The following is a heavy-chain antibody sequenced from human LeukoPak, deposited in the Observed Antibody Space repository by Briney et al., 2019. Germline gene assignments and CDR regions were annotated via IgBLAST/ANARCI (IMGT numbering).Heavy chain of an antibody. D-gene: IGHD2-15*01. CDR1: GFTFSDYY. CDR3: ARDRSLAPLCSGGSCPLYYFDY. CDR2: ISSSSSYI. Sequence: GGSLRLSCAASGFTFSDYYMSWIRQAPGKGLEWVSYISSSSSYIYYADSVKGRFTISRDNAKNSLYLQMNSLRAEDTAVYYCARDRSLAPLCSGGSCPLYYFDYWGQGTLVTVSS. J-gene: IGHJ4*02. V-gene: IGHV3-11*06.